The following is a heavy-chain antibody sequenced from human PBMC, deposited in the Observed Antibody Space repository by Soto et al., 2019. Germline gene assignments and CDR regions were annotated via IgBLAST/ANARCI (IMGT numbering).Heavy chain of an antibody. CDR2: IYHSGST. D-gene: IGHD3-10*02. V-gene: IGHV4-30-2*01. Sequence: QLQLQESGSGLVKPSQTLSLTCAVSGGSISSGGYSWSWIRQPPGKGLEWIGYIYHSGSTYYNPSLKSRVTISVDRSKNQFSLKLSSVTAADTAVYYCARGHYVPGVTRANNWFDPWGQGTLVTVSS. J-gene: IGHJ5*02. CDR3: ARGHYVPGVTRANNWFDP. CDR1: GGSISSGGYS.